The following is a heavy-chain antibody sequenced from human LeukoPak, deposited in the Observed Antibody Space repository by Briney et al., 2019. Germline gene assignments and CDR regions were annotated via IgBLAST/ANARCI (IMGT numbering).Heavy chain of an antibody. D-gene: IGHD3-3*01. J-gene: IGHJ3*02. CDR3: TRSGEVYDFWSGYYDAFDI. V-gene: IGHV3-73*01. CDR2: IRSKANSYAT. CDR1: GFTFSGSA. Sequence: GGSLRLSCAASGFTFSGSAMHWVRQASGKGLEWVGRIRSKANSYATAYAASVKGRFTISRDDSNNTAYLQMNSLKTEDTAVYYCTRSGEVYDFWSGYYDAFDIWGQGTMVTVSS.